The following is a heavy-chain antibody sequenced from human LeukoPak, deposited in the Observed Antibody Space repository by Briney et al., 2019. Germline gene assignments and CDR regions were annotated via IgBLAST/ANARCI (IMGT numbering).Heavy chain of an antibody. CDR1: GGSFSGYY. CDR2: INHSGST. V-gene: IGHV4-34*01. CDR3: ARGLGDYGDYAYDY. D-gene: IGHD4-17*01. J-gene: IGHJ4*02. Sequence: PSETLSLTCAVYGGSFSGYYWSWIRQPPGKGLEWIGEINHSGSTNYNPSLKSRVTISVDTSKNQFSLKLSSVTAADTAVYYCARGLGDYGDYAYDYWGQGTLVTVSS.